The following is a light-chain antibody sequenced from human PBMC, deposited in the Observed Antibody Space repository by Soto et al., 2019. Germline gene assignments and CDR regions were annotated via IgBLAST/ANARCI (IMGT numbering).Light chain of an antibody. CDR3: QQSYSTPP. V-gene: IGKV1-39*01. J-gene: IGKJ3*01. Sequence: DIQMTQSPSSLSASVGDRVTITCRASQSIISYLNWYQQKPGKAPKLLIYAASSLQSGVPSRFSGSGSPRYTTLTISMLQPEYIATYYCQQSYSTPPFGPGTTVDIK. CDR2: AAS. CDR1: QSIISY.